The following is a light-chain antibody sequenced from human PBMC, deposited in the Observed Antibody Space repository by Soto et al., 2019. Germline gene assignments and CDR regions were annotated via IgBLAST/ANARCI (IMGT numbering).Light chain of an antibody. J-gene: IGLJ1*01. Sequence: QSVLTQPPSVSAAPGQKVTISCSGSISNIGNNYVSWYQQLPGTAPKLLIYDNNKRPSRIPDRFSGSKSGTSATLGITGLXTGDDADYYXGTWDSRXSVVVFGTG. CDR1: ISNIGNNY. CDR3: GTWDSRXSVVV. CDR2: DNN. V-gene: IGLV1-51*01.